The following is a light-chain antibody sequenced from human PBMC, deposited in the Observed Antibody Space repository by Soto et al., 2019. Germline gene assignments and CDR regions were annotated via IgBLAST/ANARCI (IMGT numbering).Light chain of an antibody. CDR1: QSVSGSY. CDR3: QQYGSSPQVT. V-gene: IGKV3-20*01. CDR2: GAS. J-gene: IGKJ2*01. Sequence: ETVLTQSPGTLSLSPGERATLSCRASQSVSGSYLAWYQQKPGQAPRLLIYGASNRATGIPDRFSGSGSGTDFTLTISRLEPEDFAVYYWQQYGSSPQVTVGQGTKLEIK.